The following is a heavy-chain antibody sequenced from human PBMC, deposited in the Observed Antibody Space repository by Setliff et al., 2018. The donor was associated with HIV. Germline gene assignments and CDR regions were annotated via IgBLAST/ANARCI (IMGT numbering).Heavy chain of an antibody. Sequence: PSETLSLTCAVSGVSITSHYWSWIRQPPGRGLEWIGFIYYSVNNNYNPSLKSRVTVSIHTSRSQFSLTLSSVTAADTATYYCARDLASSYFDFWGQGALVTVSS. J-gene: IGHJ4*02. CDR2: IYYSVNN. CDR3: ARDLASSYFDF. V-gene: IGHV4-59*11. CDR1: GVSITSHY. D-gene: IGHD3-16*01.